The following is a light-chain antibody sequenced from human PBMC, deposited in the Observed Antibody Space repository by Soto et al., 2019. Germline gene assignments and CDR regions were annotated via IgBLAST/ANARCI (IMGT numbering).Light chain of an antibody. CDR2: DAS. Sequence: DIQMTQSPSSLSASVGDRGTITCQASQDISNYLNWYQQKPGKAPKLLIYDASNLETGVPSRFSGSGSGTAFTFTISSLQPEDIATYYCQEYDNLLFTFGPGTKVDIQ. V-gene: IGKV1-33*01. CDR3: QEYDNLLFT. CDR1: QDISNY. J-gene: IGKJ3*01.